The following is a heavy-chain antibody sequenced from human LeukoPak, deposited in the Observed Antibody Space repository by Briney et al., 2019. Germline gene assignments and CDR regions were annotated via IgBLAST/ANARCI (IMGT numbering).Heavy chain of an antibody. J-gene: IGHJ5*02. D-gene: IGHD6-19*01. Sequence: GGSLRLSCAASGFTFGSYAMYWVRQAPGKGLEWVSGIFGGGGSTYYADSVKGRFTISRDNSKNTLYLQMNSLRAEDTAVYYCAKGGNGWSFWFDPWGQGTLVTVSS. CDR2: IFGGGGST. CDR3: AKGGNGWSFWFDP. CDR1: GFTFGSYA. V-gene: IGHV3-23*01.